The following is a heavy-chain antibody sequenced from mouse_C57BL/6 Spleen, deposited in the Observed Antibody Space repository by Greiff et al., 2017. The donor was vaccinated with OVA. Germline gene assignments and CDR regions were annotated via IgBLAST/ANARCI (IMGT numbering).Heavy chain of an antibody. J-gene: IGHJ2*01. CDR1: GYSITSGYY. CDR3: ARDPYYYGSSSFDY. CDR2: ISYDGSN. V-gene: IGHV3-6*01. D-gene: IGHD1-1*01. Sequence: ESGPGLVKPSQSLSLTCSVTGYSITSGYYWYWIRQFPGNKLEWMGYISYDGSNNYNPSLKNRISVTSDTSKNQFFLKLNSVTTEDTATYYCARDPYYYGSSSFDYWGQGTTLTVSS.